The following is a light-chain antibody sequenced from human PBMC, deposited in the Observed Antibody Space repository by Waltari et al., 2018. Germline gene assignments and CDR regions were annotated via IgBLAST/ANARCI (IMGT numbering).Light chain of an antibody. CDR2: AAS. V-gene: IGKV1-39*01. CDR3: QQSYSSPQIT. J-gene: IGKJ5*01. CDR1: QNIRRY. Sequence: DIQMTQAPSSLSTSVGYRVTITCRASQNIRRYVNWYQQKPGKAPKVLIYAASTLESGVPSRFSGSGSGTDFTLTISSLQPEDFATYYCQQSYSSPQITFGQGTRLEIK.